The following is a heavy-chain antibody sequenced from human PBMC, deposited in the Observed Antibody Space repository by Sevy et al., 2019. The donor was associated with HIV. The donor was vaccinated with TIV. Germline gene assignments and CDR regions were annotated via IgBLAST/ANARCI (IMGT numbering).Heavy chain of an antibody. CDR3: ARDKNGYSYGNNWFDP. V-gene: IGHV6-1*01. CDR1: GDSVSSNSVA. Sequence: SQTLSLTCAISGDSVSSNSVAWNWIRQSPSRGLEWLGRTYYRSKWYSDYAVSVKSRITINPDTSKNHSSLQLNSVTPEDTAVYYCARDKNGYSYGNNWFDPWGQGTLVTVSS. J-gene: IGHJ5*02. CDR2: TYYRSKWYS. D-gene: IGHD5-18*01.